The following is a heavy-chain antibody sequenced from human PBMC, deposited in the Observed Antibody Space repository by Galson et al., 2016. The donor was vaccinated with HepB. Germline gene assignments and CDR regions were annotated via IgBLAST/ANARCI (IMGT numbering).Heavy chain of an antibody. J-gene: IGHJ4*02. CDR3: ARDLGGRVTGADY. D-gene: IGHD2-15*01. CDR1: GYTFIHFY. V-gene: IGHV1-46*01. Sequence: SVKVSCKASGYTFIHFYMHWVRQAPGQGLXXMAMINPTGGMATYAQKFQGRVTVTRDTSTSTVYMELKSLKSEDTTVYYCARDLGGRVTGADYWGRGTLVTVSS. CDR2: INPTGGMA.